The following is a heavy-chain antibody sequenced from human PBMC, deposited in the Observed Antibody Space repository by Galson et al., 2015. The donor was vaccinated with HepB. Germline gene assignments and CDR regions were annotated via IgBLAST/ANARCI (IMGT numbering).Heavy chain of an antibody. CDR2: ISYDGNNK. V-gene: IGHV3-30-3*01. D-gene: IGHD6-13*01. CDR3: ARDVAAGTTYSCYGMDV. Sequence: SLRLSCAASGFTFSNYALHWVRQAPGKGLEWVAIISYDGNNKYYADSVKGRFTISRDNSKNTLYLQMNSLRPEDTAMYYCARDVAAGTTYSCYGMDVWGQGTTVTVSS. J-gene: IGHJ6*02. CDR1: GFTFSNYA.